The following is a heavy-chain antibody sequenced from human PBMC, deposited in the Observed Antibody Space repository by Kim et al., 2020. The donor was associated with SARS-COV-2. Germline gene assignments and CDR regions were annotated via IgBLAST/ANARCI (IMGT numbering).Heavy chain of an antibody. V-gene: IGHV4-39*01. CDR3: ARHGGYDFWSDRGWFDP. Sequence: PKSRVTMSLDTSKNQFALKLSSVTAADTAVYYCARHGGYDFWSDRGWFDPWGQGTMVTVSS. J-gene: IGHJ5*02. D-gene: IGHD3-3*01.